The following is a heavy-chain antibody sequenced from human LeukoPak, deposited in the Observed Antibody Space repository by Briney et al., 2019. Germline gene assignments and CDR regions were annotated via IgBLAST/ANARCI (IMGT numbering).Heavy chain of an antibody. CDR1: GYSFSSHW. Sequence: LGESLKISCKGSGYSFSSHWIGWVRQMPGEGLEWMGIIYPGDSDTKYSPSFQGQVTISADKSISTAYLQWSSLKASDTTMYYCARPLLGYCSSASCYTFDPWGQGTLVTVSS. CDR3: ARPLLGYCSSASCYTFDP. D-gene: IGHD2-2*02. J-gene: IGHJ5*02. CDR2: IYPGDSDT. V-gene: IGHV5-51*01.